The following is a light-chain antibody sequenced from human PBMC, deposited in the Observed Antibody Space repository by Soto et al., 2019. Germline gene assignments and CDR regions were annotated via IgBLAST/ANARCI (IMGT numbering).Light chain of an antibody. V-gene: IGLV1-44*01. CDR1: SSNIGSRA. Sequence: QSVLTQPPSASGTPGQRVIISCSGSSSNIGSRAVSWYQQLPGMAPKLLIYANNQRPSGAPDRFSGSKSGTSASLAISGLQSEDEADYYCATWDDSLNGWVFGGGTKVTVL. CDR3: ATWDDSLNGWV. J-gene: IGLJ3*02. CDR2: ANN.